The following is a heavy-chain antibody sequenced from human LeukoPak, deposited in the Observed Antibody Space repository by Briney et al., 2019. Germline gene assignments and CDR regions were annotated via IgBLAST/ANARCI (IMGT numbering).Heavy chain of an antibody. V-gene: IGHV4-31*03. CDR1: GGSISSGGYY. J-gene: IGHJ6*04. Sequence: SQTLSLTCTVSGGSISSGGYYWSWIRQHPGKGLEWIGYIYYSGSTYYKSSLKSRVTISLDTSKNQISLKLRSVTAADTAVYYCARVLSYGFYYHGMDVWGKGTTVTVSS. CDR2: IYYSGST. D-gene: IGHD5-18*01. CDR3: ARVLSYGFYYHGMDV.